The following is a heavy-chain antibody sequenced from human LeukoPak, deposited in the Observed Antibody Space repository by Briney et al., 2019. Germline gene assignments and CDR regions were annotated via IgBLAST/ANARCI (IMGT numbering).Heavy chain of an antibody. Sequence: ASVKVSCKASGYTFTSYCISWVRQAPGQGLEWTGWISAYNGNTNYAQKLQGRVTMTTDTSTSTAYMELRSLRSDDTAVYYCARDRVFYGSGSYPTDYWGQGTLVTVSS. V-gene: IGHV1-18*01. CDR2: ISAYNGNT. J-gene: IGHJ4*02. CDR3: ARDRVFYGSGSYPTDY. D-gene: IGHD3-10*01. CDR1: GYTFTSYC.